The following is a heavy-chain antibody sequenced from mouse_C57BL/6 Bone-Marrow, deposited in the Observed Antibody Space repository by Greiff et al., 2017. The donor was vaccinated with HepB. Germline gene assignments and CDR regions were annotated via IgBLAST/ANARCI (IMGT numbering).Heavy chain of an antibody. J-gene: IGHJ4*01. CDR2: IHPNSGST. D-gene: IGHD1-1*01. Sequence: QVQLQQPGAELVKPGASVKLSCKASGYTFTSYWMHWVKQRPGQGLEWIGMIHPNSGSTNYNEKFKSKATLTVDKSSSTDYMQLSSLTSEDSAVYYCARLQYYGSIYYAMDYWGQGTSVTVSS. CDR3: ARLQYYGSIYYAMDY. V-gene: IGHV1-64*01. CDR1: GYTFTSYW.